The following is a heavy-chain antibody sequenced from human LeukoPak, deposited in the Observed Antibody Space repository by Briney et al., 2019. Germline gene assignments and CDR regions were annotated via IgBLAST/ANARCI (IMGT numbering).Heavy chain of an antibody. CDR3: ARDKGRDGYNWDY. CDR2: IYHSGST. Sequence: SETLSLTCAVSGGSISSSNWWSWVRQPPGKGLEWIGEIYHSGSTNYNPSLKSRVTISLDKSKNQFSLQLTSVTAADTAVYYCARDKGRDGYNWDYWGQGTLVTVSS. J-gene: IGHJ4*02. V-gene: IGHV4-4*02. D-gene: IGHD5-24*01. CDR1: GGSISSSNW.